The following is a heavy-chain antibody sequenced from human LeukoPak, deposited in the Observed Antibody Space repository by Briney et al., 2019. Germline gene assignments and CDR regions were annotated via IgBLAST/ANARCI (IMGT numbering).Heavy chain of an antibody. J-gene: IGHJ5*02. CDR3: ARQTTNYYDSSGYQLGWFDP. D-gene: IGHD3-22*01. CDR1: GGSISSSSYY. Sequence: SETLSLTCTVSGGSISSSSYYWGWIRQPPGKGLEWIGSIYYSGSTYYNPSLKSRVTISVDTSKNQFSLKLSSVTAADMAVYYCARQTTNYYDSSGYQLGWFDPWGQGTLLTVSS. CDR2: IYYSGST. V-gene: IGHV4-39*01.